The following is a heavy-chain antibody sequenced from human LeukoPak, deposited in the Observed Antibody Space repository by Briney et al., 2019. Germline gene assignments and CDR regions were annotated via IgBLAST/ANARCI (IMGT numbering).Heavy chain of an antibody. CDR3: ARDQYYYDSSGYFDY. V-gene: IGHV1-69*05. CDR1: GGTFSSYA. J-gene: IGHJ4*02. D-gene: IGHD3-22*01. CDR2: TIPIFGTA. Sequence: ASVKVSCKASGGTFSSYAISWVRQAPGQGLEWMGRTIPIFGTANYAQKFQGRVTITTDESTSTAYMELSSLRSEDTAVYYCARDQYYYDSSGYFDYWGQGTLVTVSS.